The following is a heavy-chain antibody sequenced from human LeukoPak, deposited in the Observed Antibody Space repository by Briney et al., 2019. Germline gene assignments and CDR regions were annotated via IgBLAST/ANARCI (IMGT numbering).Heavy chain of an antibody. D-gene: IGHD2-8*01. V-gene: IGHV1-8*01. CDR1: GYTFTSYD. CDR2: MNPNSGNT. J-gene: IGHJ4*02. CDR3: ARGGMLQEFDY. Sequence: ASVKVFCKASGYTFTSYDINWVRQATGQGLEWMGWMNPNSGNTGYAQKFQGRVTLTINTSISTAYMALSSLRSEDTAVYYCARGGMLQEFDYWGQGTLVTVSS.